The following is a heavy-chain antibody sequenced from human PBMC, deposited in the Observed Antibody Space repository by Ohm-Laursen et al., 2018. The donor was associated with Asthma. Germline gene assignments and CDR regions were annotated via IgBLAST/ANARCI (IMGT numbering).Heavy chain of an antibody. V-gene: IGHV3-11*01. CDR1: GFTFSDYY. CDR3: ARDRGYCGGDCYYYYYYYGMDV. J-gene: IGHJ6*02. D-gene: IGHD2-21*01. Sequence: SLRLSCAASGFTFSDYYMSWIRQAPGKGLEWVSYISSSGSTIYYADSVKGRFTISRDNAKNSLYLQMNSLRAEDTAVYYCARDRGYCGGDCYYYYYYYGMDVWGQGTTVTVSS. CDR2: ISSSGSTI.